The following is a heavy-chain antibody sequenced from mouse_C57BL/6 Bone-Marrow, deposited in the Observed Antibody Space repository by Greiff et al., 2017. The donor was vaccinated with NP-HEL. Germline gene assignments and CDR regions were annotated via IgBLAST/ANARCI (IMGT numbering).Heavy chain of an antibody. J-gene: IGHJ3*01. CDR2: IRRGGGT. V-gene: IGHV2-2*01. CDR1: GFSLTSYG. D-gene: IGHD1-1*01. Sequence: VQGVESGPGLVQPSQSLSITCTVSGFSLTSYGVHWVRQSPGKGLEWLGVIRRGGGTDYNAAFISRLSISKDNSKSQVFFKMTSLQADDTAIYYCARNRGSSYGAWFAYWGQGTLVTVSA. CDR3: ARNRGSSYGAWFAY.